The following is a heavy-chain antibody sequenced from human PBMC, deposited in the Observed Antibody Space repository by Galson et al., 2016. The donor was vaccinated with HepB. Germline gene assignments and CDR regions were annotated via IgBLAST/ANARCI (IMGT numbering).Heavy chain of an antibody. Sequence: SETLSLTCTVSGGSISNSSYSWGWIRQPPGKGLEWIGPIYYGGSTYYNPSLKRRVTISVDTSKNQFSLRLNSVTAADATVYYCATDPGSGVFDYWGQGTLVTVSS. CDR2: IYYGGST. V-gene: IGHV4-39*02. CDR1: GGSISNSSYS. CDR3: ATDPGSGVFDY. D-gene: IGHD6-19*01. J-gene: IGHJ4*02.